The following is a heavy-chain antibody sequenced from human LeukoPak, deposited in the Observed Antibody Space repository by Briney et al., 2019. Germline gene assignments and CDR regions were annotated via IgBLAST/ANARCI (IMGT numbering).Heavy chain of an antibody. J-gene: IGHJ4*02. CDR3: AKDRSGDDFWSGYYDY. Sequence: GRSLRLSCAASGFTFSSYGMHWVRQAPGKGLEWVAVIWHGGSNKYYADSVKGRFTISRDNSKNTLYLQMNSLRAEDTAVYYCAKDRSGDDFWSGYYDYWGQGTLVTVSS. CDR2: IWHGGSNK. D-gene: IGHD3-3*01. V-gene: IGHV3-30*18. CDR1: GFTFSSYG.